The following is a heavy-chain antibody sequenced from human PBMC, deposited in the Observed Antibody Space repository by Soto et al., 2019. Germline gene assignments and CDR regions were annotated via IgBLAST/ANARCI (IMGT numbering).Heavy chain of an antibody. CDR2: IWYDGSNK. Sequence: QVQLVESGGGVVQPGRSLRLSCAASGFTFSSYGMHWVRQAPGKGLEWVAVIWYDGSNKYSADSVKGRFTISRDNSKNTLYLQMNSLRAEDTAVYYCARMQGTACSPFDYWGQGTLVTVSS. J-gene: IGHJ4*02. CDR1: GFTFSSYG. CDR3: ARMQGTACSPFDY. V-gene: IGHV3-33*01. D-gene: IGHD6-13*01.